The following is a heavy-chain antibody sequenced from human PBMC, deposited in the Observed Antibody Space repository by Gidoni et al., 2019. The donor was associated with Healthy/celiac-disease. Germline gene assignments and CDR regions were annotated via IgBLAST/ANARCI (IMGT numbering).Heavy chain of an antibody. D-gene: IGHD5-12*01. CDR2: INHSGST. CDR3: ARGLRGYGFSYYYYGMDV. J-gene: IGHJ6*02. Sequence: QVQLQQWGAGLLKPSETLSLTCAVYGGSFSGYYWSGIRQPPGKGLEWIGEINHSGSTNYNPSLKSRVTISVDTSKNQFSLKLSSVTAADTAVYYCARGLRGYGFSYYYYGMDVWGQGTTVTVSS. CDR1: GGSFSGYY. V-gene: IGHV4-34*01.